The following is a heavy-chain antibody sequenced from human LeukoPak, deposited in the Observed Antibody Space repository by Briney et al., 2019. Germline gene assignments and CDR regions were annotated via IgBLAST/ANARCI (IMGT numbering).Heavy chain of an antibody. V-gene: IGHV3-30*02. CDR1: RFTFSSYD. J-gene: IGHJ3*02. CDR2: IRYDGNIK. CDR3: ARDRDPGYYDTNGYRRVNAFDI. D-gene: IGHD3-22*01. Sequence: GGSLRLSCAASRFTFSSYDMHWVRQAPGKGPEWVTFIRYDGNIKYYADSVKGRFTISRDNAKNSLFLQMNSLRAEDTAVYYCARDRDPGYYDTNGYRRVNAFDIWGQGTMVTVSS.